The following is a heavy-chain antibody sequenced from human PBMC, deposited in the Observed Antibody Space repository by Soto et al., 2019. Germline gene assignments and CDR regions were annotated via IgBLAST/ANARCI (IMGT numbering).Heavy chain of an antibody. CDR3: AKEEADDYVWGSYRLYLYYYGMDV. CDR2: ISYDGSNK. Sequence: GGSLRLSCAASGFTFSSYGMHWVRQAPGKGLEWVAVISYDGSNKYYADSVKGRFTISRDNSKNTLYLQMNSLRAEDTAVYYCAKEEADDYVWGSYRLYLYYYGMDVWGQWTSVTVSS. J-gene: IGHJ6*02. D-gene: IGHD3-16*02. CDR1: GFTFSSYG. V-gene: IGHV3-30*18.